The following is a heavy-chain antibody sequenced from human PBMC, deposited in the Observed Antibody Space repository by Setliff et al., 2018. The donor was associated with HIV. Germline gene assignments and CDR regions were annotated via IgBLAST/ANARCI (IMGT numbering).Heavy chain of an antibody. D-gene: IGHD3-10*01. CDR2: ISGSGTTK. CDR3: ARLTLVRGLIISYMDV. J-gene: IGHJ6*03. CDR1: RFTFSDYY. V-gene: IGHV3-11*04. Sequence: LRLSCAASRFTFSDYYMTWIRQAPGKGLEWISYISGSGTTKYYAESMKGRFTISRDNAKGSLYLQMNSLRVEDTAVYYCARLTLVRGLIISYMDVWGKGTTVTVSS.